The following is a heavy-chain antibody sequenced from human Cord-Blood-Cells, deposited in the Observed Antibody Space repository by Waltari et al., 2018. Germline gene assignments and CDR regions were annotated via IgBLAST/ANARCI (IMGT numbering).Heavy chain of an antibody. CDR2: INPNSGGT. CDR3: ARVHGKLPYSLVDY. CDR1: VYTLTGNY. J-gene: IGHJ4*02. Sequence: VRLVQCGAEVNKPGASVKVSRQASVYTLTGNYLHWVRQVPGQGLKWMGWINPNSGGTNYEQKFQGRVTMTRDTSSSTAYLELSRLRSDDTAVYYCARVHGKLPYSLVDYWGQGTLVTVSS. V-gene: IGHV1-2*02. D-gene: IGHD2-15*01.